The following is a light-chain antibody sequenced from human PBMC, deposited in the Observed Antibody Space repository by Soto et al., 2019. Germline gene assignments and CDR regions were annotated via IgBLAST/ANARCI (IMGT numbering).Light chain of an antibody. V-gene: IGKV1-16*02. CDR1: QGISNH. J-gene: IGKJ1*01. Sequence: DIQMTQSPSSLSASVGDRVNITCRASQGISNHLAWFQQKPGKAPKSLIYAASSLQSGGPSKFSGSGSGTDFTLNISSLQPEDFATYYYQQYKSYPMTFGQGTKVEIK. CDR2: AAS. CDR3: QQYKSYPMT.